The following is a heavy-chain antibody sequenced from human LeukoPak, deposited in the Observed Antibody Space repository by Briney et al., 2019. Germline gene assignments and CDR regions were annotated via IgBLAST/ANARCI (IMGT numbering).Heavy chain of an antibody. CDR2: ISYDGSNK. V-gene: IGHV3-30-3*01. Sequence: GGSLRLSCAASGFTFSSYAMHWVRQAPGKGLEWVAVISYDGSNKYYADSVKGRFTISRDNSKNTLYLQMNSLRAEDTAVYYCARDVGYFDLWGRGTLVTVSS. CDR1: GFTFSSYA. J-gene: IGHJ2*01. CDR3: ARDVGYFDL.